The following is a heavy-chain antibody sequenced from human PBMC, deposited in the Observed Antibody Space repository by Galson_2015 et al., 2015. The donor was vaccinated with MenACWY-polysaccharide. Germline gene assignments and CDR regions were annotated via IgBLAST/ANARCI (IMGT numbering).Heavy chain of an antibody. V-gene: IGHV3-74*01. CDR3: ARNVRPYTSGAILDY. D-gene: IGHD2-8*01. Sequence: SLRLSCAASGFTFSSYWMHWVRQAPGKGLVWVSRINSDGSSTGYADSVKGRLTISRDNAKNTLYLQMNSLRADDTAVYYCARNVRPYTSGAILDYWGQGILVTVSS. J-gene: IGHJ4*02. CDR2: INSDGSST. CDR1: GFTFSSYW.